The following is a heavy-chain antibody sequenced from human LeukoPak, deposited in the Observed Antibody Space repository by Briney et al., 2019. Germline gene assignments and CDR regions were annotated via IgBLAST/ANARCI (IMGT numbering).Heavy chain of an antibody. D-gene: IGHD6-13*01. CDR1: GFTFSSFA. CDR2: ISGTGGNY. V-gene: IGHV3-23*01. Sequence: GGSLRLSCAASGFTFSSFAMIWLRQAPGKGREWVSAISGTGGNYYYADSVKGRFTISRDNSKTYLDLQMNSLRDKDRAVYYCTKGGEREGIFDNCGQGTLVTVSS. CDR3: TKGGEREGIFDN. J-gene: IGHJ4*02.